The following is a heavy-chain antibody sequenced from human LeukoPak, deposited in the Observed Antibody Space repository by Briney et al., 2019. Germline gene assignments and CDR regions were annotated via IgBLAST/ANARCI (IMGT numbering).Heavy chain of an antibody. CDR3: AKDPFPKQTTVTTPDY. V-gene: IGHV3-23*01. J-gene: IGHJ4*02. CDR2: ISGSGGST. D-gene: IGHD4-17*01. CDR1: GFTFSSYA. Sequence: GGSLRLSCAASGFTFSSYAMSWVRQAPGKGLEWVSAISGSGGSTYYADSVKGRFTISRDNSKNTLYLQMNSLRAEDTAVCYCAKDPFPKQTTVTTPDYWGQGTLVTVSS.